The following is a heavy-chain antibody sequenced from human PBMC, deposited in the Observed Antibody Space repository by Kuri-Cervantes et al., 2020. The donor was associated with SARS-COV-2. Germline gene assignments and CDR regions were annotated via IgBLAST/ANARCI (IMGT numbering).Heavy chain of an antibody. V-gene: IGHV4-59*11. J-gene: IGHJ6*03. D-gene: IGHD3-16*01. CDR3: ARAKGETYYYYYMDV. Sequence: SETLSLTCTVSGGSISSHYWSWIRQPPGKGLEWIGYIYYSGSTNYNPSLKSRVTISVDTSKNQFSLKLSSVTAADTAVYYCARAKGETYYYYYMDVWGKGTTVTVSS. CDR1: GGSISSHY. CDR2: IYYSGST.